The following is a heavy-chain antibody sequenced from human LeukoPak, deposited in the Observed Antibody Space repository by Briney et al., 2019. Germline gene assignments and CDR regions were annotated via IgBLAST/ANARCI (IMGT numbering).Heavy chain of an antibody. D-gene: IGHD6-13*01. CDR2: IIPIFGTA. CDR1: GGTFSSYA. V-gene: IGHV1-69*05. CDR3: ASGGEGIAAAGTKYYYYYYMDV. J-gene: IGHJ6*03. Sequence: SVKVSCKASGGTFSSYAISWVRQAPGQGLEWMGGIIPIFGTANYAQKFQGRVTITTDESTSTAYMELSSLRSEDTAVYYCASGGEGIAAAGTKYYYYYYMDVWGKGTTVTVSS.